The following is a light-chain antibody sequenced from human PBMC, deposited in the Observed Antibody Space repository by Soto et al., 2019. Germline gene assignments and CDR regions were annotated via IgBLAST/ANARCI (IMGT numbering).Light chain of an antibody. CDR2: EAS. J-gene: IGKJ4*01. Sequence: EIVLTQSPVTLSLSPGERATLSCRASHSVSSYLGWYQQKPGQAPRLLIYEASNRATGIPARFSGSGSGTDFTLTISSLEPEDSAVYYCQQRSSWPALTFGGGTKVDTK. CDR1: HSVSSY. V-gene: IGKV3-11*01. CDR3: QQRSSWPALT.